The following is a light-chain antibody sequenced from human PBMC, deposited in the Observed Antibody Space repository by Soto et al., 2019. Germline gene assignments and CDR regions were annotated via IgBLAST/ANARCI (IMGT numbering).Light chain of an antibody. V-gene: IGLV2-14*03. J-gene: IGLJ2*01. Sequence: QSALTQPASVSGSPGQSITISCTGTSSDIGTYNFVSWYQQHPGKAPKVIIYDVINRPSGVSNRFSGSKFGNTASLTISGLQAEDEADYYCSSYTSSSTPLFGGGTKLTVL. CDR1: SSDIGTYNF. CDR3: SSYTSSSTPL. CDR2: DVI.